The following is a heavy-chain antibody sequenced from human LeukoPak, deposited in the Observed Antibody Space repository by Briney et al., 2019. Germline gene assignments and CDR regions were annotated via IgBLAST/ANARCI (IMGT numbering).Heavy chain of an antibody. CDR3: ARLRLEDAFDI. CDR1: GGSISSSSYY. Sequence: SETLSLTCTVSGGSISSSSYYWGWIRQPPGKGVEWIGSIYYSGSTYYNPSLKSRVTISVDTSKNQFSLKLSSVTAADTAVYYCARLRLEDAFDIWGQGTMVTVSS. J-gene: IGHJ3*02. D-gene: IGHD4-11*01. V-gene: IGHV4-39*01. CDR2: IYYSGST.